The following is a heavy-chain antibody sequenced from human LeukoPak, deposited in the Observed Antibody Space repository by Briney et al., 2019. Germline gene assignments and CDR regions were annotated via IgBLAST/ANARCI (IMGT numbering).Heavy chain of an antibody. D-gene: IGHD3-10*01. Sequence: PSETLSLTCAVYGGSFSGYYWSWIRQPPGKGLEWIGEINHSGSTNYNPSLKSRVTISVDTSKNQFSLKLSSVTAADTAVYYCASEGNYYGSGSLDAFGIWGQGTMVTVSS. J-gene: IGHJ3*02. CDR2: INHSGST. V-gene: IGHV4-34*01. CDR3: ASEGNYYGSGSLDAFGI. CDR1: GGSFSGYY.